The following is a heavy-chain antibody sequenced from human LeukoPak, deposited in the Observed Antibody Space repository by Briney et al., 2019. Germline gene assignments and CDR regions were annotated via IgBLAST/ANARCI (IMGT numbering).Heavy chain of an antibody. CDR2: IYSGGST. Sequence: SGGSLRLSCAASGFTVSTNYMNWVRQAPGKGLEWVSVIYSGGSTYYADSVKGRFTISRDNSKNTLYLQMNSLRAEDTAVYYCARDGTEGGLGYWGQGTLVTVSS. CDR1: GFTVSTNY. V-gene: IGHV3-53*01. D-gene: IGHD1-1*01. CDR3: ARDGTEGGLGY. J-gene: IGHJ4*02.